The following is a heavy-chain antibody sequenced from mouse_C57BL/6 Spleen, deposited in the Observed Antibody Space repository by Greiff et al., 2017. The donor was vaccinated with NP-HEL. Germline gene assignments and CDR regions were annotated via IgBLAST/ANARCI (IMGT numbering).Heavy chain of an antibody. D-gene: IGHD2-4*01. J-gene: IGHJ2*01. CDR1: GFTFSSYG. CDR3: ARHDRAYDYDGGYFDY. V-gene: IGHV5-6*01. CDR2: ISSGGSYT. Sequence: EVKLMESGGDLVKPGGSLKLSCAASGFTFSSYGMSWVRQTPDKRLEWVATISSGGSYTYYPDSVKGRFTISRDNAKNTLYLQMSSLKSEDTAMYYCARHDRAYDYDGGYFDYWGQGTTLTVSS.